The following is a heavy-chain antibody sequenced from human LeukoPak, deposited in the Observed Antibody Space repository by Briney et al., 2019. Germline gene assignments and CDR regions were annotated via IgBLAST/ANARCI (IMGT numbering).Heavy chain of an antibody. Sequence: GASVKVSCKASGGTFSSYAISWVRQAPGQGLEWMGGIIPIFGTANYAQKFQGRVTITADESTSTAYMELGSLRSEDTAVYYCAGTGYYYDSSGYYSPWGQGTLVTVSS. CDR3: AGTGYYYDSSGYYSP. V-gene: IGHV1-69*13. D-gene: IGHD3-22*01. J-gene: IGHJ5*02. CDR2: IIPIFGTA. CDR1: GGTFSSYA.